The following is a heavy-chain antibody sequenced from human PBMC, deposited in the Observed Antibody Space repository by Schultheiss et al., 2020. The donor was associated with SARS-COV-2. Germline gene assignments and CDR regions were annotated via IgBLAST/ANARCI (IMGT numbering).Heavy chain of an antibody. CDR3: ARGGSYWNLPLDS. CDR1: GFTFSSYT. D-gene: IGHD3-16*01. Sequence: GGSLRLSCAASGFTFSSYTMHWVRQAPGKGLEWVAVISYDGSNKYYAGSVKGRVTISRDNAQNTVYLQMNSLRVEDTAVYYCARGGSYWNLPLDSWGHGTVVTVSS. J-gene: IGHJ5*01. CDR2: ISYDGSNK. V-gene: IGHV3-30-3*01.